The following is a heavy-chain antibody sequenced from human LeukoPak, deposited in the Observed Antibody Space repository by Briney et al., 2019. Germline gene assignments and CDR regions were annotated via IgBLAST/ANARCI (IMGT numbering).Heavy chain of an antibody. Sequence: GASVKVSCKASGYTFTSYYMHWVRQAPGHGLGWMGLINRSGGSTSYAQKFQGRVTITRDTSTSTVYMELSSLRSEDTAVYYCARDKSSGWKKVYFDYWGQGTLVTVSS. J-gene: IGHJ4*02. D-gene: IGHD6-19*01. CDR3: ARDKSSGWKKVYFDY. CDR1: GYTFTSYY. CDR2: INRSGGST. V-gene: IGHV1-46*01.